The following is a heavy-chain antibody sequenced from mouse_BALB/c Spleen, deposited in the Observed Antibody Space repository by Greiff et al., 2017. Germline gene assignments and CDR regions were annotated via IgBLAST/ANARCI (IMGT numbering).Heavy chain of an antibody. CDR3: ARAQGYWYFDV. V-gene: IGHV5-9-4*01. J-gene: IGHJ1*01. CDR2: ISSGGSYT. Sequence: VQLKQSGGGLVKPGGSLKLSCAASGFTFSSYAMSWVRQSPEKRLEWVAEISSGGSYTYYPDTVTGRFTISRDNAKNTLYLEMSSLRSEDTAMYYCARAQGYWYFDVWGAGTTVTVSS. CDR1: GFTFSSYA.